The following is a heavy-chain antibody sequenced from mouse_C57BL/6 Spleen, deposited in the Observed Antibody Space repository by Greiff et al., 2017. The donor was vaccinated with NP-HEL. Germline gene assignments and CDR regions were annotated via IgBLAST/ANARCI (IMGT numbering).Heavy chain of an antibody. Sequence: EVQLQQSGPELVKPGASVKIPCKASGYTFTDYNMDWVKQSHGKSLEWIGDINPNNGGTIYNQKFKGKATLTVDKSSSTAYMELRSLTSEDTAVYYCARWEYYGSSYGYFDVWGTGTTVTVSS. CDR3: ARWEYYGSSYGYFDV. CDR1: GYTFTDYN. CDR2: INPNNGGT. J-gene: IGHJ1*03. V-gene: IGHV1-18*01. D-gene: IGHD1-1*01.